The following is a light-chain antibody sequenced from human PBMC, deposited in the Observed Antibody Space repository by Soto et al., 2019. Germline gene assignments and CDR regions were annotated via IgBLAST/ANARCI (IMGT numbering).Light chain of an antibody. J-gene: IGKJ4*01. V-gene: IGKV3-11*01. CDR3: QQRSDWPST. CDR2: DAS. CDR1: QSVSSY. Sequence: EIVLTQSPATLSLSPGERATLSCRASQSVSSYLACYQQKPGQAPRLLIYDASNRATGIPARFSGSGSGTAFTLPISSLEPDDFAVYYCQQRSDWPSTFGGGTKVQIK.